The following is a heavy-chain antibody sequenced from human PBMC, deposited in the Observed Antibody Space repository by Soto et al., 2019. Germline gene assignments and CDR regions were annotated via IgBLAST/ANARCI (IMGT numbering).Heavy chain of an antibody. D-gene: IGHD5-12*01. CDR3: TKDRATHRNY. CDR1: GFTFRNYV. CDR2: ISSDGSNK. Sequence: QVQLVESEGGVVQPGRSLSLSCAASGFTFRNYVMHWVRQAPGKGLEWVAVISSDGSNKYYADSVKGRFTISRDNSKNTLYLQMNSLRIEDTAVYYCTKDRATHRNYWGQGTLVTVSS. V-gene: IGHV3-30*18. J-gene: IGHJ4*02.